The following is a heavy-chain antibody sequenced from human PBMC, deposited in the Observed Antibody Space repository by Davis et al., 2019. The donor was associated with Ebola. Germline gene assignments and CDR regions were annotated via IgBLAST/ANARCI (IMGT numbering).Heavy chain of an antibody. V-gene: IGHV3-7*01. D-gene: IGHD3-16*01. J-gene: IGHJ4*02. CDR2: IKQDGSEK. CDR1: GFTFSSYW. Sequence: GESLKISCAASGFTFSSYWMSWVRQAPGKGLEWVANIKQDGSEKYYVDSVKGRFTISRDNAKNSLYLQMNSLRAEDTAVYYCAREFGGATPDWGQGTLVTVSS. CDR3: AREFGGATPD.